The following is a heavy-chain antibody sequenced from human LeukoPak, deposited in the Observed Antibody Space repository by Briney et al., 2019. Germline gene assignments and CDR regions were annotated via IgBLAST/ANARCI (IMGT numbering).Heavy chain of an antibody. CDR1: GYTFTGYY. D-gene: IGHD3-22*01. CDR3: ARADSSGYSWTFDY. Sequence: ASVKVSCKASGYTFTGYYMHWVRQAPGQGLEWMGWINPNSGGTNYAQKFQGRVTMTRDTSISTAYMELSRLRSDDTAVYYRARADSSGYSWTFDYWGQGTLVTVSS. V-gene: IGHV1-2*02. J-gene: IGHJ4*02. CDR2: INPNSGGT.